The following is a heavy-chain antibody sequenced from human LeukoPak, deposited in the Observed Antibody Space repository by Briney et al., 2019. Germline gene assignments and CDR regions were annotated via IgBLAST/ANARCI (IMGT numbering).Heavy chain of an antibody. CDR3: ARHQAPAYDFWSGYQDYYGMDV. CDR2: TYYSGST. J-gene: IGHJ6*02. Sequence: SETLSLTCTVSGGSISSGDYYWSWIRQPPGKGLEWIGYTYYSGSTYYNPSLKSRVTISVDTSKNQFSLKLSSVTAADTAVYYCARHQAPAYDFWSGYQDYYGMDVWGQGTTVTVSS. CDR1: GGSISSGDYY. V-gene: IGHV4-30-4*01. D-gene: IGHD3-3*01.